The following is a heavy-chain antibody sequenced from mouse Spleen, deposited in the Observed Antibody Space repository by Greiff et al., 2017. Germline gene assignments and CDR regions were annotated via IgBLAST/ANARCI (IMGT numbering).Heavy chain of an antibody. D-gene: IGHD1-1*02. Sequence: EVQGVESGGDLVKPGGSLKLSCAASGFTFSSYGMSWVRQTPDKRLEWVATISSGGSYTYYPDSVKGRFTISRDNAKNTLYLQMSSLKSEDTAMYYCASRGGELGLSYAMDYWGQGTSVTVSS. CDR2: ISSGGSYT. CDR3: ASRGGELGLSYAMDY. J-gene: IGHJ4*01. CDR1: GFTFSSYG. V-gene: IGHV5-6*01.